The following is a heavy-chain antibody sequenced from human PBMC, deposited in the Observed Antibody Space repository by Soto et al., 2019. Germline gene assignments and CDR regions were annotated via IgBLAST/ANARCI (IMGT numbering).Heavy chain of an antibody. V-gene: IGHV3-30*12. CDR3: SYDTFGDKDF. CDR2: ISHDGSNQ. CDR1: GFTFSAHG. J-gene: IGHJ4*02. D-gene: IGHD3-9*01. Sequence: GGSLRLSCAASGFTFSAHGMHWVRQAPGKGLEWVAVISHDGSNQNYIDSVKGRFTISRDNSKNTVYLQMNSLGVEDTALYYCSYDTFGDKDFWGQGTPVTVSS.